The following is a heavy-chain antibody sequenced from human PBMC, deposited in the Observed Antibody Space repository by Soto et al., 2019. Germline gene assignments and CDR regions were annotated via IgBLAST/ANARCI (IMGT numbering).Heavy chain of an antibody. D-gene: IGHD1-7*01. V-gene: IGHV3-30-3*01. CDR3: ARRTLGYYYYYGMDV. CDR1: GFTFSSYA. J-gene: IGHJ6*02. CDR2: ISYDGSNK. Sequence: QVQLVESGGGVVQPGRSLRLSCAASGFTFSSYAMHWVRQAPGKGLEWVAVISYDGSNKYYADSVKGRFTISRDNSKNTLYLQMNSLRAEDTAVYYCARRTLGYYYYYGMDVWGQGTTVTVSS.